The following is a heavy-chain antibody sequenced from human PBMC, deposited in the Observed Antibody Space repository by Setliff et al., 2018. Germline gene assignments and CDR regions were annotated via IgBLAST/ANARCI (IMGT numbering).Heavy chain of an antibody. J-gene: IGHJ4*02. D-gene: IGHD3-10*01. Sequence: GGSLRLSCAASGFTFNNYFMIWVLQVPGKGLVWVSRINGDGTITNYADAGKGRFTISRDNAKNSLSLQMNSLRVEDTAVYYCVGSGTYSYWGERTLVTV. CDR1: GFTFNNYF. V-gene: IGHV3-74*01. CDR3: VGSGTYSY. CDR2: INGDGTIT.